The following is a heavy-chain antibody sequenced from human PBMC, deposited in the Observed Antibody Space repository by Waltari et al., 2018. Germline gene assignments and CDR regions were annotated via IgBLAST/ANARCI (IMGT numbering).Heavy chain of an antibody. J-gene: IGHJ6*02. CDR3: ARGINVGMDV. CDR2: IKQDGSAT. V-gene: IGHV3-7*01. CDR1: GFIFSAYW. Sequence: EVQLVESGGGLVQRGGSLGLSCAASGFIFSAYWMTWVRQAPGKGLEWVANIKQDGSATYYIDSVEGRFTVSRDNANKSLFLQMNSLRADDTAVYYCARGINVGMDVWGQGTTVTVSS. D-gene: IGHD2-21*01.